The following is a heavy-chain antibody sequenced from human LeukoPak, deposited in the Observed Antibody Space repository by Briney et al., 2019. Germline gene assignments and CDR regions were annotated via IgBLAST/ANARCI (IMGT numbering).Heavy chain of an antibody. D-gene: IGHD1-1*01. CDR3: ARSGKQLGDAFDI. V-gene: IGHV1-18*01. CDR1: GGTFSSYA. J-gene: IGHJ3*02. Sequence: GSSVKVSCKASGGTFSSYAISWVRQAPGQGLEWMGWISAYNGNTNYAQKLQGRVTMTTDTSTSTAYMELRSLRSDDTAVYYCARSGKQLGDAFDIWGQGTMVTVSS. CDR2: ISAYNGNT.